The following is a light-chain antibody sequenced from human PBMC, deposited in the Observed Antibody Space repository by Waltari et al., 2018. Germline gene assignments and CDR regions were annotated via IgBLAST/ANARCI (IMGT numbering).Light chain of an antibody. Sequence: DIQMTQSPSSVSASVGDRVPITFRASQGISRWLVWYQQKPGKAPKVLIYAASTLQTGVPSRFSGSGSGTDFTLTIDGLQPEDFASYYCQQADSFPFTFGPGTKVDMK. CDR1: QGISRW. V-gene: IGKV1-12*02. CDR2: AAS. J-gene: IGKJ3*01. CDR3: QQADSFPFT.